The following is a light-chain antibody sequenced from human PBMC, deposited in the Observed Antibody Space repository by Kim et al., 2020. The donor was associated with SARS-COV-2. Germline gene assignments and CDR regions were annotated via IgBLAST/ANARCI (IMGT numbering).Light chain of an antibody. CDR1: QSVLYSSNNKNY. CDR2: WAS. Sequence: DIVMTQSPDSLAVSLGERATINCKSSQSVLYSSNNKNYLAWYQQKSGQSPKLLIYWASTRESGVPDRFSGSGSGTDFTLTISSLQAEDVAVYYCQQYYSTPYTFGQGTKLEI. J-gene: IGKJ2*01. V-gene: IGKV4-1*01. CDR3: QQYYSTPYT.